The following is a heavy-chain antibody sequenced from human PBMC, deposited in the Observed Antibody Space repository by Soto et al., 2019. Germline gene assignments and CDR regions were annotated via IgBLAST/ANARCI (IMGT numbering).Heavy chain of an antibody. J-gene: IGHJ4*02. CDR3: ARVSKYSDTGGYYYDY. Sequence: GGSLRLSCAASGFTCSNFGLHCVRQAPGKRLEYVSAITGDGVSTFYANSVKGRFTISRDNSKNTLCLQMGSLRTEDMAVYYCARVSKYSDTGGYYYDYWGQGT. V-gene: IGHV3-64*01. CDR1: GFTCSNFG. D-gene: IGHD3-22*01. CDR2: ITGDGVST.